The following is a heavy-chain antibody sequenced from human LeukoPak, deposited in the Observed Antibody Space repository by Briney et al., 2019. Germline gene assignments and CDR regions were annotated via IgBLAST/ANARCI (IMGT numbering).Heavy chain of an antibody. CDR2: ISGSGGNT. CDR1: GFTFSNYA. V-gene: IGHV3-23*01. D-gene: IGHD3-3*01. Sequence: GGSLRLSCAGSGFTFSNYAMSWVRQAPGKGLEWVPGISGSGGNTYYADSVKGRFTISRDNSKNTMYVQMKSLRVEDTAVYYCARTYDFWSGSYYFDSWGQGTLVTVPS. J-gene: IGHJ4*02. CDR3: ARTYDFWSGSYYFDS.